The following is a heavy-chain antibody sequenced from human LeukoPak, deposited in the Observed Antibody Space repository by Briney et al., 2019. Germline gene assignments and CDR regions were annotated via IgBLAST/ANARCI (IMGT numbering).Heavy chain of an antibody. V-gene: IGHV1-69*01. CDR1: GGTFSSYA. CDR2: IIPIFGTA. J-gene: IGHJ5*02. Sequence: GSSVKVSCKASGGTFSSYAISWVRQAPGQGLEWMGGIIPIFGTANYAQKFQGRVTITADESTSTAYMELSSLRSEDTAVCYCACQLMIVVYNWFDPWGQGTLVTVSS. D-gene: IGHD3-22*01. CDR3: ACQLMIVVYNWFDP.